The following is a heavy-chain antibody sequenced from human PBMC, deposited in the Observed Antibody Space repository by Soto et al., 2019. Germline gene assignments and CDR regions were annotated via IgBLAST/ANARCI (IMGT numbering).Heavy chain of an antibody. CDR2: IKQDGSEK. CDR3: ARDGQLVINYFDY. J-gene: IGHJ4*02. CDR1: GVTFSSYW. Sequence: SLRRSCASSGVTFSSYWMSWVRQAPGRGLEWVANIKQDGSEKYYVDSVKGRFTISRDNAKNSLYLQMNSLRAEDTAVYYCARDGQLVINYFDYWGQGTLVTVSS. V-gene: IGHV3-7*01. D-gene: IGHD6-13*01.